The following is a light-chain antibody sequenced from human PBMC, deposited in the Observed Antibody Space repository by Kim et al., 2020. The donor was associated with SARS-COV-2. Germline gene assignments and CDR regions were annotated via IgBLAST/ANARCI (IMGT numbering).Light chain of an antibody. J-gene: IGLJ3*02. V-gene: IGLV1-44*01. CDR2: SND. Sequence: GQRFTIMCSESSSNNGSNVFNWYQQLPGTAPKLLIYSNDYRPSGVPDRFSGSKSGTSASLAISGLQSEDEADYYCVAWDDSLNGSVFGGGTQLTVL. CDR3: VAWDDSLNGSV. CDR1: SSNNGSNV.